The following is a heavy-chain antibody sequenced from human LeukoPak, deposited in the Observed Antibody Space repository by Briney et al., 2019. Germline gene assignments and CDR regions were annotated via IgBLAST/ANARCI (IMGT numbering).Heavy chain of an antibody. Sequence: GGSLRLSCAASGFTFRNHWVSWVRQAPGRGLEWVASITPDGSGDYYLDSVKGRFTISRDNAENSLFLQMSSLGAEDTAVYYCARLMGTVTTYDYWGQGTLVTVSS. J-gene: IGHJ4*02. D-gene: IGHD1-7*01. CDR1: GFTFRNHW. CDR3: ARLMGTVTTYDY. CDR2: ITPDGSGD. V-gene: IGHV3-7*01.